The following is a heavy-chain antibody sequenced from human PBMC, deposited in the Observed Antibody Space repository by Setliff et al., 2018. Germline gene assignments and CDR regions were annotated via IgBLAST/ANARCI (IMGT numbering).Heavy chain of an antibody. J-gene: IGHJ1*01. Sequence: ASVKVSCKASGYTFTSYGISWVRQAPGQGLEWMGWISAYNGNTNYAQKLQGRVTMTTDTSTSTAYMELSSLRSEDTAVYYCARDLGDYGDYVGYFQHWGQGTLVTVSS. D-gene: IGHD4-17*01. V-gene: IGHV1-18*01. CDR3: ARDLGDYGDYVGYFQH. CDR2: ISAYNGNT. CDR1: GYTFTSYG.